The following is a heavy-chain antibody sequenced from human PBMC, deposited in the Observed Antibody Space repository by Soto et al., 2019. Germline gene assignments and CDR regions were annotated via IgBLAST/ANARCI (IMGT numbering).Heavy chain of an antibody. CDR2: ISGSGGST. CDR3: ASDSSGYYHFDY. J-gene: IGHJ4*02. CDR1: GFTFSSYA. Sequence: GGSLRLSCAASGFTFSSYAMSWVRQAPGKGLEWVSAISGSGGSTYYADSVKGRFTISRDNSKNTLYLQMNSLRAEDTAVYYCASDSSGYYHFDYWGQGTLVTVSS. V-gene: IGHV3-23*01. D-gene: IGHD3-22*01.